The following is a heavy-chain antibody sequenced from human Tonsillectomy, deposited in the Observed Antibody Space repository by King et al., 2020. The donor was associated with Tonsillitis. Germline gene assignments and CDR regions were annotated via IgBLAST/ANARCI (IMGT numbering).Heavy chain of an antibody. CDR1: GFTFSSYA. Sequence: VQLVESGGGVVQPGRSLRLSCAASGFTFSSYAMHWVRQAPGKGLEWVAVISYDGSNKYYADSVKGRFTISRDNSKNTLYLQMNSLRAEDTAVYYCAASAVVITMVRGVLDYWGQGTLVTVSS. J-gene: IGHJ4*02. CDR3: AASAVVITMVRGVLDY. D-gene: IGHD3-10*01. CDR2: ISYDGSNK. V-gene: IGHV3-30*01.